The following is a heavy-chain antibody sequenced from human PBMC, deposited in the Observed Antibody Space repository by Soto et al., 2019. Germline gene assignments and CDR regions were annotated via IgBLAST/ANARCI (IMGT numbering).Heavy chain of an antibody. CDR2: ISGSGGST. D-gene: IGHD3-3*01. V-gene: IGHV3-23*01. CDR3: AKLGDYDFWSATEINAFDI. J-gene: IGHJ3*02. CDR1: GFTFSSYA. Sequence: PGGSLRLSCAASGFTFSSYAMSWVRQAPGKGLEWVSGISGSGGSTYYADSVKGRFSISRDNSKNTIYLHTHSLRAEDTAIYFCAKLGDYDFWSATEINAFDIWGQGTMATVSS.